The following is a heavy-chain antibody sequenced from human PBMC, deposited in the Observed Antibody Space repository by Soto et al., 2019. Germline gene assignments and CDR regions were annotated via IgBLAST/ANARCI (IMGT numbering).Heavy chain of an antibody. CDR3: ARQLIY. Sequence: SETLSLTCTVSGDSVTTGSSSWTWIRQPPGNGLEWIGNISYSGGTNYNPSLKGRVTIALDSSKNQFSLKLTSVTAADTAVYYCARQLIYWGQGTPVTV. J-gene: IGHJ4*02. CDR2: ISYSGGT. CDR1: GDSVTTGSSS. D-gene: IGHD6-13*01. V-gene: IGHV4-61*01.